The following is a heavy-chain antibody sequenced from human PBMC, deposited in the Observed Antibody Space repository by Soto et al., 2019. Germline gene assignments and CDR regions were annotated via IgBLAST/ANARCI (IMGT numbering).Heavy chain of an antibody. CDR3: AREVQVHTPAFGY. CDR1: GATFNTYA. V-gene: IGHV1-69*19. J-gene: IGHJ4*02. Sequence: QVQLVQSGAEMNKPGSSGKVSCQPSGATFNTYAMNWVRGAPGQGPEWMGGSSPMFGAANYAPKFQGRVTMTADEYTGTSDMQVSCLTAEATALYFCAREVQVHTPAFGYWGQGTLVTGSS. CDR2: SSPMFGAA. D-gene: IGHD3-10*01.